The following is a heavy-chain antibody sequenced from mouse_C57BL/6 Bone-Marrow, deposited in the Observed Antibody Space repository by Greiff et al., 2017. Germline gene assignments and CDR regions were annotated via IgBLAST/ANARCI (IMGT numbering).Heavy chain of an antibody. V-gene: IGHV2-2*01. CDR3: ARRSGAMDY. CDR2: IWSGGST. CDR1: GFSLTSYG. Sequence: QVQLQQPGPGLVQPSQSLSITCTASGFSLTSYGVHWVRQSPGKGLEWLGVIWSGGSTDYNAAFISRLSIRKDNSKSQVSFKMNSLQADDTAIYYCARRSGAMDYWGQGTSVTVSS. J-gene: IGHJ4*01. D-gene: IGHD3-1*01.